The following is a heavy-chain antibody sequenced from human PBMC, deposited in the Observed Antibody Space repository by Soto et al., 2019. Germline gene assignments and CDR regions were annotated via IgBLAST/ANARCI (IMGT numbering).Heavy chain of an antibody. J-gene: IGHJ4*02. D-gene: IGHD3-10*01. CDR3: ARSLWFGELH. Sequence: QITLKESGPTLVKPTQTLTLTCSFSGFSLSTTGVGVGWIRQSPGKALEWLAIIYWDNDKHYSPSLKSRVTSTKDTSKNQVVLTVTNMDPVDTGTYYCARSLWFGELHWGQGALVTVSS. CDR1: GFSLSTTGVG. V-gene: IGHV2-5*02. CDR2: IYWDNDK.